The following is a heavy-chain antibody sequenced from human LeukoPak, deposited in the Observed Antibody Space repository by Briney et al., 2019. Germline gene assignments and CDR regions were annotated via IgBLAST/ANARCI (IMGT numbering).Heavy chain of an antibody. Sequence: GGSVRLSCAASGFTFSSYTMHWVRQAPGKGLEYVSAISSSGGSTYYANSVKGRFTISRDNSKNTLYLQMGSLRAEDMAVYYCARDLFITTNREYYYYMDVWGKGTAVTVSS. J-gene: IGHJ6*03. V-gene: IGHV3-64*01. CDR3: ARDLFITTNREYYYYMDV. D-gene: IGHD3-22*01. CDR1: GFTFSSYT. CDR2: ISSSGGST.